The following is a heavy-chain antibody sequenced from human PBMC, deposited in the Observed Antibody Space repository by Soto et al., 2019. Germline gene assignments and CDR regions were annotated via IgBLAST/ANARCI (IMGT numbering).Heavy chain of an antibody. V-gene: IGHV4-59*01. CDR1: GRSINSYC. CDR3: ARDNGREQYYDSSGYWYYFDY. D-gene: IGHD3-22*01. J-gene: IGHJ4*02. Sequence: SETLSLTCPVSGRSINSYCWSWIRQPPGKGLEWIGYISYIGGTNYSPSLKSRVTISLDTSKNQFSLKLSSVTAADTAVYYCARDNGREQYYDSSGYWYYFDYWGQGTLVTVSS. CDR2: ISYIGGT.